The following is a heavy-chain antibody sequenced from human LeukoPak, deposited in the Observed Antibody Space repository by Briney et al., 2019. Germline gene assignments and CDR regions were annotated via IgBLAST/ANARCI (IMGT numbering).Heavy chain of an antibody. D-gene: IGHD2-2*02. J-gene: IGHJ6*03. CDR3: ARGEEYCSSTSCYRGYYYMDV. V-gene: IGHV4-30-4*02. CDR2: IYYSGST. CDR1: GGSISSGDYY. Sequence: SETLSLTCTVSGGSISSGDYYWSWIRQPPGKGLEWIGYIYYSGSTYYNPSLKSRVTISVDTSKNQFSLKLSSVTAADTAVYYCARGEEYCSSTSCYRGYYYMDVWGKGTTVTVSS.